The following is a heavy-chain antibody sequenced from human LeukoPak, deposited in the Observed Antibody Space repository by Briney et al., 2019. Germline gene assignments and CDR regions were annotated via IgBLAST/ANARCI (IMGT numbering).Heavy chain of an antibody. CDR2: TYYRSKWYN. V-gene: IGHV6-1*01. Sequence: SQTLSLTCSISGDSVSSNNAAWNWIRQSPSRGLEWLGRTYYRSKWYNDYAVSVKSRITINPDTSKNQFSLRLTSVTAADTAVYYCARNRVVGAPNFDYWGQGTLVTVFS. D-gene: IGHD1-26*01. CDR1: GDSVSSNNAA. CDR3: ARNRVVGAPNFDY. J-gene: IGHJ4*02.